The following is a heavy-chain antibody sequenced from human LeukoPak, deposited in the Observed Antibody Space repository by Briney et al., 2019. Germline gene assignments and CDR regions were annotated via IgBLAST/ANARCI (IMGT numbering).Heavy chain of an antibody. Sequence: GGSLRLSCAASGFTFSSYAMSWVRQAPGKGLEWVSAISGSGGSTYYADSVKGRFTISRDNSKNTLYLQMNSLRAEDTAVYYCAKDNYNWNEHTIDYWGQGTLVTVSS. V-gene: IGHV3-23*01. CDR2: ISGSGGST. J-gene: IGHJ4*02. CDR1: GFTFSSYA. CDR3: AKDNYNWNEHTIDY. D-gene: IGHD1-20*01.